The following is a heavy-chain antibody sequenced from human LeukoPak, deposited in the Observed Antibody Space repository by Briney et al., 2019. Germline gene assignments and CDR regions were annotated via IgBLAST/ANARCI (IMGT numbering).Heavy chain of an antibody. CDR1: GFTFSSHE. CDR2: ISSSGGTR. CDR3: ARGWAKVYCNSGSCFSDY. Sequence: PGGSLRLSCAGSGFTFSSHEMNWVRQAPGKGLEWISYISSSGGTRYYADSVNGRFTISRDNARNSLYLQMNSLRAEDTAVYYCARGWAKVYCNSGSCFSDYWGLGTLVTVSS. J-gene: IGHJ4*02. V-gene: IGHV3-48*03. D-gene: IGHD2-15*01.